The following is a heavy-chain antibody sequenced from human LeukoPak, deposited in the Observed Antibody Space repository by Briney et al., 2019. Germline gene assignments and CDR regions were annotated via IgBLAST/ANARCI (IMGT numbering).Heavy chain of an antibody. CDR3: AKITKATTPNY. V-gene: IGHV3-23*01. Sequence: GGSLRLSCAASGLTFSNYAMNWVRQASGTGLKWVSGITDSGRKTYYADSVKGRFSISRDNSKNTVYLQMSDLRAEDTAVYYCAKITKATTPNYWGQGTLVTVSS. J-gene: IGHJ4*02. D-gene: IGHD4-17*01. CDR2: ITDSGRKT. CDR1: GLTFSNYA.